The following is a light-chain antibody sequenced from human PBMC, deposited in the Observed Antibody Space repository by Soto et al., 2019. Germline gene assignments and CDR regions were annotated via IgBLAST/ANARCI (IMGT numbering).Light chain of an antibody. CDR3: GTWDSSLSAVI. CDR1: SSNIRNNY. V-gene: IGLV1-51*02. CDR2: ENN. J-gene: IGLJ2*01. Sequence: QSVLTQPPSVSAAPGQKVTISCSGSSSNIRNNYVSWYQQLPGTAPKLLMYENNKRPSGIPDRFSGSKSGTSATLGITGLQTGDEADYYCGTWDSSLSAVIFGGGTQLTVL.